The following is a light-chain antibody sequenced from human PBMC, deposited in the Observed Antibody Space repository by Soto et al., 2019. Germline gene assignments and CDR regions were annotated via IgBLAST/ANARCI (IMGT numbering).Light chain of an antibody. Sequence: QPASVSGSPGQSVTISCTGTSSDIGLYNYVSWYQQHPTKAPKLMVYDVTHRPSGVSNRFSGSKSGNTASLTISGLLVEDEADYYCTSYTNSNTLIFGGGTKVTVL. CDR2: DVT. CDR3: TSYTNSNTLI. CDR1: SSDIGLYNY. J-gene: IGLJ2*01. V-gene: IGLV2-14*01.